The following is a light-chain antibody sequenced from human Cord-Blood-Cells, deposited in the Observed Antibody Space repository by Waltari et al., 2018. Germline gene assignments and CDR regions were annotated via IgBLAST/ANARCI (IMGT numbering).Light chain of an antibody. CDR1: QSISSY. CDR2: AAS. CDR3: QQSYSTPRT. J-gene: IGKJ1*01. Sequence: DIQMTQSPSSLSASVGDTVTITGRASQSISSYLNWYQQKPGEAPKLLISAASSLQSGVPSRFRGSGSGTDFTLTISSLQPEDVAAYYCQQSYSTPRTFGQGTKVEIK. V-gene: IGKV1-39*01.